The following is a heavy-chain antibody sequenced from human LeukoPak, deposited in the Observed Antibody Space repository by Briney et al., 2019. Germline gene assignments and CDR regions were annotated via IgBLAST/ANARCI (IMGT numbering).Heavy chain of an antibody. CDR2: IWYDGSNK. CDR1: GFTFSSYW. J-gene: IGHJ4*02. CDR3: AADSSGPYDY. Sequence: GGSLRLSCAASGFTFSSYWMHWVRQAPGKGLEWVAVIWYDGSNKYYADSVKGRFTISRDNSKNTLYLQMNSLRAEDTAVYYCAADSSGPYDYWGQGTLVTVSS. V-gene: IGHV3-33*08. D-gene: IGHD3-22*01.